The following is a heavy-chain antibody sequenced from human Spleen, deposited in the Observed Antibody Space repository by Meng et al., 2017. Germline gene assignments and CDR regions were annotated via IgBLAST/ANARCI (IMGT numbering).Heavy chain of an antibody. Sequence: GESLKISCAASGFTFSSYAMHWVRQAPGKGLEWVAVISYDGSDKYYADSVKGRFTISRDNSKNTLYLQMNSLRAEDTAVYYCAKGLVGATGGDYWGQGTLVTVSS. CDR1: GFTFSSYA. CDR2: ISYDGSDK. J-gene: IGHJ4*02. V-gene: IGHV3-30*04. CDR3: AKGLVGATGGDY. D-gene: IGHD1-26*01.